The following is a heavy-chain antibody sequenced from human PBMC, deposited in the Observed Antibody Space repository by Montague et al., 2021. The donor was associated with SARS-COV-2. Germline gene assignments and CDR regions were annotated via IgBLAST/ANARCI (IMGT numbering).Heavy chain of an antibody. CDR3: ARWGPNNAFDI. V-gene: IGHV4-39*02. CDR1: GDSISRSHYF. CDR2: IYFTGKT. J-gene: IGHJ3*02. D-gene: IGHD1/OR15-1a*01. Sequence: SETLSLTCSVSGDSISRSHYFWAWIRQPPGMGLEWIGSIYFTGKTYYHPSLKSRVTISIDTSKNHFSLRLSSVTAADSAVFYCARWGPNNAFDIWGLGTMITIS.